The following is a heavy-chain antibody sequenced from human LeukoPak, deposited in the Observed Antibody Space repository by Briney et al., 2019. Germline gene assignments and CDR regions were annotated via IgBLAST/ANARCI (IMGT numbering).Heavy chain of an antibody. CDR2: IHPSSGVA. V-gene: IGHV1-2*02. CDR3: ARSPPIWNYVDYFDY. Sequence: ASVKVSCKASEYTFTAYYLNWVRQAPGQGLEWLGWIHPSSGVAKLPQRFQGRVTMARDTSITTAYMELSSLRSDDTAVYYCARSPPIWNYVDYFDYWGQGVLVSVSS. J-gene: IGHJ4*02. CDR1: EYTFTAYY. D-gene: IGHD1-7*01.